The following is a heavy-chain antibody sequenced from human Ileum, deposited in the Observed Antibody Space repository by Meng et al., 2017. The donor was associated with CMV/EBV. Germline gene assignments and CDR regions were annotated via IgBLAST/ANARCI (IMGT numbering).Heavy chain of an antibody. D-gene: IGHD2-2*01. Sequence: ASAKVFCKASGYTSISHGISWVRQAPGQGLEWMGWISAYNGNTNYAQKLQGRVTMTTDTSTSTAYMELRSLRSDDTAVYYCARDPGSEYQLLLVHYGMDVWGQGTMVTVSS. J-gene: IGHJ6*02. V-gene: IGHV1-18*01. CDR1: GYTSISHG. CDR3: ARDPGSEYQLLLVHYGMDV. CDR2: ISAYNGNT.